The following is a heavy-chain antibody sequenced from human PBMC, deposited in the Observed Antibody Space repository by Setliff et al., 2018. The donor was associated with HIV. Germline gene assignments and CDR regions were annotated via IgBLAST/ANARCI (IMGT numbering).Heavy chain of an antibody. CDR3: AKHGFERKSPYNWFDS. V-gene: IGHV5-51*01. Sequence: PGESLKISCKGFGYSFSDNWIGWVRQMPGKGLEWMGIIYPDDSATRYSPSFQGQVTISADKSINTAYLRWRSLRASDTAIYFCAKHGFERKSPYNWFDSWGQGSRVTVSS. D-gene: IGHD3-16*01. CDR1: GYSFSDNW. CDR2: IYPDDSAT. J-gene: IGHJ5*01.